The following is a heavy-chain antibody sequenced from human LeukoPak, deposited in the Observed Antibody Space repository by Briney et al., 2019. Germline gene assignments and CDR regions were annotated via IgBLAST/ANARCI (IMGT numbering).Heavy chain of an antibody. CDR1: GYTFTSYG. CDR3: ERDYHPNYCSSTSCEGWFDP. V-gene: IGHV1-18*01. CDR2: ISAYNGNT. D-gene: IGHD2-2*01. Sequence: ASVKVSCKASGYTFTSYGISWVRQAPGQGLEWMGWISAYNGNTNYAQKLQGRVTMTTDTSTSTAYMELRSLRSDDTAVYYCERDYHPNYCSSTSCEGWFDPWGQGTLVTVSS. J-gene: IGHJ5*02.